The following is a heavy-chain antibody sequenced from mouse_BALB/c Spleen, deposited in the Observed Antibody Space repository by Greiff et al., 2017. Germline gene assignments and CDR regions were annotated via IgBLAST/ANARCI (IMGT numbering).Heavy chain of an antibody. Sequence: EVKVVESGGGLVQPGGSRKLSCAASGFTFSSFGMHWVRQAPEKGLEWVAYISSGSSTIYYADTVKGRFTISRDNPKNTLFLQMTSLRSEDTAMYYCAREGDYYGSSYGAYWGQGTLVTVSA. D-gene: IGHD1-1*01. CDR1: GFTFSSFG. CDR2: ISSGSSTI. J-gene: IGHJ3*01. V-gene: IGHV5-17*02. CDR3: AREGDYYGSSYGAY.